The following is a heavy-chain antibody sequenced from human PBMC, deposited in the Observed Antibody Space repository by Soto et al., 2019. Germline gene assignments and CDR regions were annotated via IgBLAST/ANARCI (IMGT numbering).Heavy chain of an antibody. CDR2: IFYSGNT. CDR1: GGSVSSGGYS. V-gene: IGHV4-61*08. CDR3: ARNPLRLPFDS. J-gene: IGHJ4*02. Sequence: SETLSLTCTVSGGSVSSGGYSWSWIRQPPGKGLEWIGYIFYSGNTNYNPSLKSRVTISVDMSKNQFSLKLSSVTAADTAVYFCARNPLRLPFDSWGQGTLVTVSS.